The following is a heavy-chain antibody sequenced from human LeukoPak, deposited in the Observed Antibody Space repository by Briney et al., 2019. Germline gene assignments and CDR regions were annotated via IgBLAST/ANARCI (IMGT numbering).Heavy chain of an antibody. V-gene: IGHV3-9*01. CDR3: AKVSSPWIQLLGFDY. CDR2: ISWNSGSV. D-gene: IGHD5-18*01. CDR1: GFTFDDYA. J-gene: IGHJ4*02. Sequence: GGSLRLSCAASGFTFDDYAMHWVRQAPGMGLEWVSGISWNSGSVGYADSVKGRFTISRDNAKNSLFLQMNSLRADDTALYYCAKVSSPWIQLLGFDYWGQGTLVTVSS.